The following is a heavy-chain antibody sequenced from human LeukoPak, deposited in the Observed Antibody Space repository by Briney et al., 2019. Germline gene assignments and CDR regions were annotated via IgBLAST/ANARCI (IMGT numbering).Heavy chain of an antibody. CDR2: IRGSGSSI. J-gene: IGHJ4*02. V-gene: IGHV3-23*01. CDR1: GFTFSSYT. CDR3: AKEKSAGD. D-gene: IGHD3-10*01. Sequence: GGSLRLSCIASGFTFSSYTMNWVRQAAGKGLEWVSYIRGSGSSIDYVDSVKGRFTISRDTSKNTVYLQMNSLRAEDTAVYYCAKEKSAGDWGQGTLVTVSS.